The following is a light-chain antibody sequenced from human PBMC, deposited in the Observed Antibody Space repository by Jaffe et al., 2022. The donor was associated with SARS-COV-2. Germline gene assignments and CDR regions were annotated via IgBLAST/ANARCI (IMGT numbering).Light chain of an antibody. Sequence: QSALTQPPSASGSPGQSVTISCTGTSSDVGGYNSVSWYQQHPGKAPKLMIYEVSKRPSGVPDRFSGSKSGNTASLTVSGLQAEDEADYYCSSYAGGSNCVFGTGTKVTVL. V-gene: IGLV2-8*01. CDR1: SSDVGGYNS. J-gene: IGLJ1*01. CDR3: SSYAGGSNCV. CDR2: EVS.